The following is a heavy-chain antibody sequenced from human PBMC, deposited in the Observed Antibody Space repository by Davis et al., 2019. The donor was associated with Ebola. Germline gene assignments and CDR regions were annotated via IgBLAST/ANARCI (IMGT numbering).Heavy chain of an antibody. CDR1: GFTFSIYG. Sequence: PGGSLRLSCAASGFTFSIYGMHWVRQAPGKGLEWVAVISYDGSNKYHADSVQGRFTISRDNSKNTLYLQMNSLRVEDTAVYYCARDYYFNYYDSSGPDYWGQGTLVTVSS. J-gene: IGHJ4*02. CDR3: ARDYYFNYYDSSGPDY. V-gene: IGHV3-30*03. D-gene: IGHD3-22*01. CDR2: ISYDGSNK.